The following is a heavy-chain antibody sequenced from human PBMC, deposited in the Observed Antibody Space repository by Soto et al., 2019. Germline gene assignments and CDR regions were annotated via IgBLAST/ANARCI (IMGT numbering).Heavy chain of an antibody. V-gene: IGHV1-18*04. CDR1: GYTFTSYG. CDR2: ISAYNGNT. J-gene: IGHJ6*02. CDR3: ARGSITMVRGVIYYYYYGMDV. D-gene: IGHD3-10*01. Sequence: GASVKVSCKASGYTFTSYGISWVRQAPGQGLGWMGWISAYNGNTNYAQKLQGRVTMTTDTSTSTAYMELRSLRSDDTAVYYCARGSITMVRGVIYYYYYGMDVWGQGTTVTVSS.